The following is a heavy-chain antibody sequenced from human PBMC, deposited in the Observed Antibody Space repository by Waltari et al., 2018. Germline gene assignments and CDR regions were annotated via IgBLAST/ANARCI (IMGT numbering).Heavy chain of an antibody. CDR3: AGGYYESSGFSFYYFYHMDV. CDR2: IIPTVGTT. V-gene: IGHV1-69*14. CDR1: GGSFASDG. J-gene: IGHJ6*03. D-gene: IGHD3-22*01. Sequence: QLQLVHSGAEVKKPGSSVTACCTASGGSFASDGISWVRQAPGQGLEWMGGIIPTVGTTNYAQKFQGRVTINADKSTSTAYMHLTSLRSEDAAVYYCAGGYYESSGFSFYYFYHMDVWGKGTTVTVSS.